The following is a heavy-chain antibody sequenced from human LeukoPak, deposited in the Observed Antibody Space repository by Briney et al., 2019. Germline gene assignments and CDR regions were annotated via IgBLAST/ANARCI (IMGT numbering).Heavy chain of an antibody. V-gene: IGHV3-23*01. D-gene: IGHD6-13*01. Sequence: GGSLRLSCAASGFTFSSYAMSWVRQASGKGLEWVSAISGSGGSTYYADSVKGRFTISRDNSKNTLYLQMNSLRAEDTAVYYCAKGSGYSSSWPFDYWGQGTLVTVSS. CDR1: GFTFSSYA. CDR2: ISGSGGST. J-gene: IGHJ4*02. CDR3: AKGSGYSSSWPFDY.